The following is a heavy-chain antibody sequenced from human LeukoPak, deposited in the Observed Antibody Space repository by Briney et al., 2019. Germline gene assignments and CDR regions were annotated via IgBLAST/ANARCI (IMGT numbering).Heavy chain of an antibody. Sequence: GASVKVSCKASGYTFTSYDINWVRQATGQGLEWMRWMNPNSGNTGYAQKFQGRVTMTRNTSISTAYMELSSLRSEDTAVYYCARSRFSRRITMVRGVIMFDYWGQGTLVTVSS. V-gene: IGHV1-8*01. CDR3: ARSRFSRRITMVRGVIMFDY. D-gene: IGHD3-10*01. CDR1: GYTFTSYD. J-gene: IGHJ4*02. CDR2: MNPNSGNT.